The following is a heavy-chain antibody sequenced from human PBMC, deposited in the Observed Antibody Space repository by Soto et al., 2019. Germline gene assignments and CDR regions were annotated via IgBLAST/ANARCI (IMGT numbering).Heavy chain of an antibody. J-gene: IGHJ4*02. Sequence: PSETLSLTCAVYGGSFSGYYWSWIRQPPGKGLEWIGEINHSGSTNYNPSLKSRVTISVDTSKNQFSLKLSSVTAADTAVYYCARVEGELPLRIFDYWGQGNLVTVSS. CDR3: ARVEGELPLRIFDY. CDR1: GGSFSGYY. V-gene: IGHV4-34*01. CDR2: INHSGST. D-gene: IGHD1-26*01.